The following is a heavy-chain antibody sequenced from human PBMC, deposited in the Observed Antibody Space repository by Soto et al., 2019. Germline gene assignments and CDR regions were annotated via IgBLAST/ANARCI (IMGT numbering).Heavy chain of an antibody. CDR2: IYYSGST. V-gene: IGHV4-31*03. Sequence: PSETLSLTCTVSGGSISSGGYYWSWIRQHPGKGLEWIGYIYYSGSTYYNPSLKSRVTISVDTSKNQFSLKLSSVTAADTAVYYCARGGWFGELENYYYMDVWGKGTTVTVSS. CDR3: ARGGWFGELENYYYMDV. D-gene: IGHD3-10*01. J-gene: IGHJ6*03. CDR1: GGSISSGGYY.